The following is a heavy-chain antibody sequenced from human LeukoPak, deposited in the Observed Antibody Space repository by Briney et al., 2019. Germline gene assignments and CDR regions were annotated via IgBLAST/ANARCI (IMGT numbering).Heavy chain of an antibody. V-gene: IGHV3-23*01. Sequence: GGSLRLSCAVSGFTISNYWMSWVRQAPGKGLEWVSGISASGGNTYYADSVKGRFTISRDNSKNTLYLQMNNLRAEDTAVDYCAKGFYDHTSSGVFDIWGQGTMVTVSS. J-gene: IGHJ3*02. CDR2: ISASGGNT. CDR3: AKGFYDHTSSGVFDI. D-gene: IGHD2-8*01. CDR1: GFTISNYW.